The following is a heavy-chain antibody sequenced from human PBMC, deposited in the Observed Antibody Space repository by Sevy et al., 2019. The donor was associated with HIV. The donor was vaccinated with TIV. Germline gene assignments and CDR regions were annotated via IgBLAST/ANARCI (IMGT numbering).Heavy chain of an antibody. V-gene: IGHV3-30-3*01. CDR2: ISYDGSNK. CDR3: ARDDEPDYDYFDMDV. CDR1: GFTFSSYA. J-gene: IGHJ6*02. Sequence: GGSLRLSCAASGFTFSSYAMHWVRQAPGKGLEWVAVISYDGSNKYYADSVKGRFTISGDNSKNTLYLQMDGLRAEDTALYYCARDDEPDYDYFDMDVWGQGTTVTVSS.